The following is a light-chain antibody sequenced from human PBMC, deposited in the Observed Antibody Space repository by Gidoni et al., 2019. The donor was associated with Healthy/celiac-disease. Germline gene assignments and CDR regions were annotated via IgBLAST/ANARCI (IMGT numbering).Light chain of an antibody. CDR1: QSVSSY. V-gene: IGKV3-11*01. J-gene: IGKJ3*01. CDR2: DAS. CDR3: QQRSNWPPFT. Sequence: EIVLTQSPPTLSLSPGERATLSCRASQSVSSYLAWYQQKPGQAPRLLIYDASNRATVIPARFSGSGSGTDFTLTISSLEPEDFAVYYCQQRSNWPPFTFGPGTKVDIK.